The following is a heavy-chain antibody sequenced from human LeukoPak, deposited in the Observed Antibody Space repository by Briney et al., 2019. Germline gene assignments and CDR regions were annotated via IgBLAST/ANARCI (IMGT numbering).Heavy chain of an antibody. Sequence: SETLSLTCTFSGGSISSYYWRWIRQPPGKGLEWIGYIYYSGSTNYNPSLKSRVTISVDTSKNQFSLKLSSVTAADTAVYYCARHRDTAMVTDYWGQGTLVTVSS. CDR2: IYYSGST. CDR3: ARHRDTAMVTDY. V-gene: IGHV4-59*08. J-gene: IGHJ4*02. CDR1: GGSISSYY. D-gene: IGHD5-18*01.